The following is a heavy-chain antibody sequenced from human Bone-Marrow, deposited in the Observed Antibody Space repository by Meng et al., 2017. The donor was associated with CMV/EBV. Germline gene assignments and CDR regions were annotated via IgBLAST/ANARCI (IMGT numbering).Heavy chain of an antibody. V-gene: IGHV3-23*01. J-gene: IGHJ4*02. CDR2: ISGSGGST. CDR3: AKDREWELHPFDY. D-gene: IGHD1-26*01. Sequence: CAASGFTFSSYAMSWVRQAPGKGLEWVSAISGSGGSTYYADSVKGRFTISRDNSKNTLYLQMNSLRAEDTAVYYCAKDREWELHPFDYWGQGTLVTVSS. CDR1: GFTFSSYA.